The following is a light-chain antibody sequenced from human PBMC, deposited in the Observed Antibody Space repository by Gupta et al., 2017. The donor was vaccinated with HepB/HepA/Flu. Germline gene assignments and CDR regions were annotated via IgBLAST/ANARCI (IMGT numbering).Light chain of an antibody. CDR3: QHDTNKLTCS. CDR1: QAITSNF. Sequence: DIVLTQSPGTLSLAVGERATLSCRASQAITSNFLAWYQQTPGQAPRLLIHGVSTRDTGIPDRFSGSGSGTDLTLSISRREPEDFGGYYCQHDTNKLTCSFGPGTXLEIK. V-gene: IGKV3-20*01. CDR2: GVS. J-gene: IGKJ2*04.